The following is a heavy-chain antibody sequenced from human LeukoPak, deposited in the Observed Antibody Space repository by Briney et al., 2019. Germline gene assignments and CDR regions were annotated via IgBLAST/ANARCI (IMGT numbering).Heavy chain of an antibody. CDR3: AYMTSPGYYDFWSGPVLWDY. V-gene: IGHV3-30*03. J-gene: IGHJ4*02. CDR2: ISYDGSNK. CDR1: GFTFGSYG. Sequence: GGSLRLSCAASGFTFGSYGMHWIRQAPGKGLEWVAVISYDGSNKYYADSVKGRFTISRDNSKNTLYLQMNSLRAEDTAVYYCAYMTSPGYYDFWSGPVLWDYWGQGTLVTVSS. D-gene: IGHD3-3*01.